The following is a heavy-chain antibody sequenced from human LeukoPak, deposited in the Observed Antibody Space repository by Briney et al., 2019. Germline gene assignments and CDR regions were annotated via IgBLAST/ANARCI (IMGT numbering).Heavy chain of an antibody. Sequence: ETLSLTCTVSGGSISVYYWSWIRQPPGKGLEWVSAISGSGGSTYYADSVKGRFTISRDNSKNTLYLQMDSLRAEDTAVYYCAKGQWLGDYYFDYWGQGTLVTVSS. CDR1: GGSISVYY. CDR3: AKGQWLGDYYFDY. CDR2: ISGSGGST. V-gene: IGHV3-23*01. D-gene: IGHD6-19*01. J-gene: IGHJ4*02.